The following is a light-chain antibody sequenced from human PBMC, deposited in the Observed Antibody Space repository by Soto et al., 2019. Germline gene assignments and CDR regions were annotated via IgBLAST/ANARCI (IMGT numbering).Light chain of an antibody. Sequence: QSALTQPPSASGSPGQSVTISCTGTTNDVGGYTYVSWYQQHPGKAPKLMIYEVSKRPSGVPDRFSGSRSGNTASLIVSGLQAEDEADYYCSSYVGKDNSLDFGPGTKLTVL. V-gene: IGLV2-8*01. CDR3: SSYVGKDNSLD. CDR2: EVS. J-gene: IGLJ1*01. CDR1: TNDVGGYTY.